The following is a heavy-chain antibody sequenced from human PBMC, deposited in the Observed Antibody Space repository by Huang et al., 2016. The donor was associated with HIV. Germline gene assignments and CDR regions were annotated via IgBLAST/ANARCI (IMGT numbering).Heavy chain of an antibody. CDR1: TFSFGAYC. J-gene: IGHJ6*02. V-gene: IGHV3-7*01. D-gene: IGHD1-7*01. Sequence: VESGGRLVQPGGSIRLSCVGSTFSFGAYCMSWVRQTPGNGLEVVANIKQDESEKYYVESVKGRFNSSRDNAKKILFLQMDNVRVEDTATYYCATKTGAMDIWGQGTAVTVS. CDR3: ATKTGAMDI. CDR2: IKQDESEK.